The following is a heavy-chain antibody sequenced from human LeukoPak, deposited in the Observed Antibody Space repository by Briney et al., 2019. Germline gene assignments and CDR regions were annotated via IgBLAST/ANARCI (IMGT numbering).Heavy chain of an antibody. J-gene: IGHJ4*02. V-gene: IGHV1-46*01. CDR2: INPSGGSA. CDR1: GYTFTSYD. CDR3: ARGPGPADDGGGYCFDY. Sequence: ASVKVSCKASGYTFTSYDMHWVRQAPGQGLEWMGIINPSGGSASYAQIFQGRVTMTRDTSTSTVYMELRSLRSEDTAVYYCARGPGPADDGGGYCFDYWGQGTLVTVSS. D-gene: IGHD3-22*01.